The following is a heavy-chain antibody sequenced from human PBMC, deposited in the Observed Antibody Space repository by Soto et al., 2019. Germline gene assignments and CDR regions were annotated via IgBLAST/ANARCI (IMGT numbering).Heavy chain of an antibody. CDR1: GYTFTSYY. CDR2: INPSGGST. Sequence: GASVKVSCKASGYTFTSYYMHWVRQAPGQGLEWMGIINPSGGSTSYAQKFQGRVTMTRDTSTSTVYMELSSLRSEDTAVYYCASSGYSSGWYEGNWFDPWGQGTLVTSPQ. CDR3: ASSGYSSGWYEGNWFDP. J-gene: IGHJ5*02. D-gene: IGHD6-19*01. V-gene: IGHV1-46*01.